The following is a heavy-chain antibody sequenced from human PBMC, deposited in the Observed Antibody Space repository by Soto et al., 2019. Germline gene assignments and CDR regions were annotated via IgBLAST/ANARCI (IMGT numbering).Heavy chain of an antibody. Sequence: GSLRLSCAASGFTFSNAWMSWVRQAPGKGLEWVANIKQDGNEKDYVDSVKGRFTISRDNSKNSLYLQMNSLRVEDTAVYYCARRVFGALYWGQGTLVTVSS. D-gene: IGHD3-10*02. CDR2: IKQDGNEK. CDR3: ARRVFGALY. CDR1: GFTFSNAW. V-gene: IGHV3-7*01. J-gene: IGHJ4*02.